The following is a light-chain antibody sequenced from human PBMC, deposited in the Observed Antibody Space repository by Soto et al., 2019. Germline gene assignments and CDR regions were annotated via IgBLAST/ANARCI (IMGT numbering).Light chain of an antibody. CDR2: DVS. V-gene: IGKV1-33*01. Sequence: DIQMTQSPSSLSASVGDRVTITCQASQDISNYLNWYQQRPGKAPNLLISDVSSLETGVPSRFSGSGSGTDFTLTISSLQPEDAATYYCQQYDYLPLTFGGGTKVEIK. CDR1: QDISNY. CDR3: QQYDYLPLT. J-gene: IGKJ4*01.